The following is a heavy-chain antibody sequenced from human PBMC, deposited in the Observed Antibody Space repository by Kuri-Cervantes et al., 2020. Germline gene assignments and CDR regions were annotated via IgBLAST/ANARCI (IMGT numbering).Heavy chain of an antibody. CDR3: ASQVNIRVDY. Sequence: LRLSCTVSGGSISSGGYYWSWIRQHPGKGLEWIGYIYYSGSTYYNPSLKSRVTISVDTSKNQFSLKLSSVTAADTAVYYCASQVNIRVDYWGQGTLVTVSS. V-gene: IGHV4-31*03. J-gene: IGHJ4*02. CDR1: GGSISSGGYY. CDR2: IYYSGST. D-gene: IGHD4-23*01.